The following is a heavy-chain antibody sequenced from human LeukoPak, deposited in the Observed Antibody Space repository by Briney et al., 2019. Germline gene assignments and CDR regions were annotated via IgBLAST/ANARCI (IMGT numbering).Heavy chain of an antibody. CDR1: GYTFTTYG. J-gene: IGHJ5*02. CDR2: ISTDSGKT. D-gene: IGHD2-2*01. CDR3: ARDWDCTSSRCQDCFDP. Sequence: ASVKVSCKTSGYTFTTYGISWVRQAPGQGLEWMGWISTDSGKTNYAQKFRGRVTMTTDTPTSTAYMELRSLRSDDTAVYYCARDWDCTSSRCQDCFDPWGQGTLVIVSS. V-gene: IGHV1-18*01.